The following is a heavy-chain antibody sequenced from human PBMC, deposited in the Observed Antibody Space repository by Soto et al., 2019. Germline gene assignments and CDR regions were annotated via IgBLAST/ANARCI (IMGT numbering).Heavy chain of an antibody. CDR3: GTSGTTAYYYGMDV. J-gene: IGHJ6*02. Sequence: GASLKFSWKGSGYTFTSYAMQWVRHAPRQRLEGMGWINAGNCNTKYSQKFQGIVTTTREPSASAADMELISLRSEKTAVYYCGTSGTTAYYYGMDVWGQGTTVTVSS. CDR2: INAGNCNT. CDR1: GYTFTSYA. D-gene: IGHD1-7*01. V-gene: IGHV1-3*01.